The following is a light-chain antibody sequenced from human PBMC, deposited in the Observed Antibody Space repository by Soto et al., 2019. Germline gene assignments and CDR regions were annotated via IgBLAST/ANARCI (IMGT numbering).Light chain of an antibody. J-gene: IGLJ1*01. Sequence: QSALTQPASVSGSPGQSIAISCTGTSSDVGGYSYVSWYQQQPGKAPKLMISDVSNRPSGVSDRFSGSKSGNTASLTISGLQAEDEADYYCASYTTSSTDVFGTGTKVTVL. CDR3: ASYTTSSTDV. V-gene: IGLV2-14*01. CDR1: SSDVGGYSY. CDR2: DVS.